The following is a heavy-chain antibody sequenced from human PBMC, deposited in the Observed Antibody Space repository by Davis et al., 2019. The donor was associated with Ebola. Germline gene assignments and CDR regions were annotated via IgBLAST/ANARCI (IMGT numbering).Heavy chain of an antibody. J-gene: IGHJ5*02. CDR3: AKVHPPTTVTTGWFDP. D-gene: IGHD4-17*01. CDR2: ISVRSIT. Sequence: GESLKLSCAASGFIFSSYAMSWVRQAPGKGPEWVSSISVRSITYHADSVKGRFTISRDNSKNTLYLQMNSLRAEDTAVYYCAKVHPPTTVTTGWFDPWGQGTLVTVSS. CDR1: GFIFSSYA. V-gene: IGHV3-23*01.